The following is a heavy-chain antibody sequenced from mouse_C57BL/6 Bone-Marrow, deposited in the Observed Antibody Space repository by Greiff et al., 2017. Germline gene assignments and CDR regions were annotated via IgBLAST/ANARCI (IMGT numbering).Heavy chain of an antibody. CDR1: GYTFTSSG. CDR3: ANDYAYYFDY. J-gene: IGHJ2*01. CDR2: IYPRSGNT. V-gene: IGHV1-81*01. Sequence: QVQLKQSGAELARPGASVKLSCKASGYTFTSSGISWVKQRTGQGLEWIGEIYPRSGNTYYNEKFKGKATLTADKSSSTAYMELRSLTSEDAAVYCCANDYAYYFDYWGQGTTLTVSS. D-gene: IGHD2-4*01.